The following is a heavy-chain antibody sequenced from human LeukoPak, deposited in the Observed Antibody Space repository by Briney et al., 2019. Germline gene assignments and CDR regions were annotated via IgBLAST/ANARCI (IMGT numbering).Heavy chain of an antibody. CDR3: ARDYRYYYDSSGYYRPLDY. V-gene: IGHV1-69*04. CDR2: IIPILGIA. J-gene: IGHJ4*02. D-gene: IGHD3-22*01. Sequence: ASVKVSFKASGGTFSSYAISWVRQAPGQGLEWMGRIIPILGIANYAQKFQGRVTITADKSTSTAYMELSSLRSEDTAVYYCARDYRYYYDSSGYYRPLDYWGQGTLVTVSS. CDR1: GGTFSSYA.